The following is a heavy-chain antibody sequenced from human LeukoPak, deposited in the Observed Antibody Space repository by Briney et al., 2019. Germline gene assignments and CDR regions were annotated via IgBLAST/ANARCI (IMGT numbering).Heavy chain of an antibody. V-gene: IGHV3-30*18. CDR1: GFTFSNYG. CDR2: ISYDGTNK. Sequence: GGSLRLSCAASGFTFSNYGMHWVRQAPGKGLEWVALISYDGTNKYYADSVKGRFTISRDNSKNTLYLQMNSLRAEDTAVYYCAKDLDPYYYGSGSYYIGGFDYWGQGTLVTVSS. J-gene: IGHJ4*02. CDR3: AKDLDPYYYGSGSYYIGGFDY. D-gene: IGHD3-10*01.